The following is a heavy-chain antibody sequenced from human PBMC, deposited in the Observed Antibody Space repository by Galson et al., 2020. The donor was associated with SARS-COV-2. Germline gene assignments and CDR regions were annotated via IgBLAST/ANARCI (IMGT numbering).Heavy chain of an antibody. D-gene: IGHD2-8*01. V-gene: IGHV4-38-2*01. CDR2: IYHSGST. J-gene: IGHJ5*02. CDR1: GYSISSGYF. CDR3: VRSDCTTTICQRNWCGP. Sequence: SETLSLTCAVSGYSISSGYFWGFIRQPPGKGPEWVASIYHSGSTHYNPSLESRVTISRDTSKNQFYLKLTSMTAADTAVYYCVRSDCTTTICQRNWCGPWGQGTLVSVSS.